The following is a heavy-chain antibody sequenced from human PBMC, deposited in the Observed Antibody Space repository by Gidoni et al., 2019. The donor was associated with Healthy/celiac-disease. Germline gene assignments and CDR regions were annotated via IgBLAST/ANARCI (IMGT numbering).Heavy chain of an antibody. Sequence: EVQLVESGGGLVQPGGYLRLPCAASGFTFSSYWMSWVRQAPGKGLEWVANIKQDGSEKYYVDSVKGRFTISRDNAKNSLYLQMTSLRAEDTAVYYCARASGHHYYYYYGMDVWGQGTTVTVSS. CDR1: GFTFSSYW. V-gene: IGHV3-7*03. J-gene: IGHJ6*02. D-gene: IGHD3-10*01. CDR2: IKQDGSEK. CDR3: ARASGHHYYYYYGMDV.